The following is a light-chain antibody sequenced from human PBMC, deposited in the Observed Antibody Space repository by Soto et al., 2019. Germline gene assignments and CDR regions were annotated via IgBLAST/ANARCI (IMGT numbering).Light chain of an antibody. V-gene: IGLV1-40*01. Sequence: HSELTQPPSVSGAPGQRSSISCTGNSSNTGAFYDVHWYQQLPGIAPKLLIYGNINRPSGVPDRFSGSKSGTSASLAITGLQAEDEADYYCQSYDNSLNTPYVFGTGTKVTVL. CDR3: QSYDNSLNTPYV. CDR2: GNI. J-gene: IGLJ1*01. CDR1: SSNTGAFYD.